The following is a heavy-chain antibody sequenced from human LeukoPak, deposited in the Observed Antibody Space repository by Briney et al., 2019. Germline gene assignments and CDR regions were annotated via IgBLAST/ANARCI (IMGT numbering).Heavy chain of an antibody. J-gene: IGHJ4*02. V-gene: IGHV1-69*13. D-gene: IGHD3-16*02. CDR2: VSPIFGAA. Sequence: SVRVSCKASGGTFNNFGINWVRQAPGQGLDWMGGVSPIFGAANYAQRFQGRITITADESTNTAFMEMSSLRSEDTAVYYCATLRLGQLSFDFWGQGTLVTVSS. CDR1: GGTFNNFG. CDR3: ATLRLGQLSFDF.